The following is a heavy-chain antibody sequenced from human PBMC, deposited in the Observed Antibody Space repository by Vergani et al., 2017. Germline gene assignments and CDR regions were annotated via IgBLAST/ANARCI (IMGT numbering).Heavy chain of an antibody. CDR2: IKQDGSEK. CDR3: AGDGWQWLVTEYFQH. D-gene: IGHD6-19*01. J-gene: IGHJ1*01. V-gene: IGHV3-7*01. CDR1: GFTFSSYW. Sequence: EVQLVEAGGGLVQPGGSLRLSCAASGFTFSSYWLSWVRQAPGKGLEWVANIKQDGSEKYYVDSVKGRFTISRDNAKNSLYLQMNSLRAEDTAVYYCAGDGWQWLVTEYFQHWGQGTLVTVSS.